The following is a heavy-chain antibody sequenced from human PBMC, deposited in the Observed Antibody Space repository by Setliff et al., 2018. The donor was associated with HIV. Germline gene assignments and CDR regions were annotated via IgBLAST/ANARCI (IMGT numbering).Heavy chain of an antibody. V-gene: IGHV4-38-2*02. D-gene: IGHD3-10*01. CDR1: GYSISSGYY. CDR3: ARSIYGSRSYPLDS. Sequence: SETLSLTCTVSGYSISSGYYWGWIRQPAGQGLEWIGRIYYNGWTDYNPSLKSRLTMSVDTSNNLFSLRLTSVTAADAAVYYCARSIYGSRSYPLDSWGQGTRVTVSS. J-gene: IGHJ5*01. CDR2: IYYNGWT.